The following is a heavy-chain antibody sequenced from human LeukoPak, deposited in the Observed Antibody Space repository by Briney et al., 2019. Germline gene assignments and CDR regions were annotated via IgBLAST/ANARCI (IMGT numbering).Heavy chain of an antibody. V-gene: IGHV3-74*01. CDR2: INSDGSST. D-gene: IGHD3-10*01. CDR1: GFTFSSYW. J-gene: IGHJ4*02. CDR3: ARIPGGSGTQYDY. Sequence: GGSLRLSCAASGFTFSSYWMHWVRQAPGKGLVWVSRINSDGSSTFYADSVKGRFTTSRDNAENTVYLQMNSLRADDTAVYYCARIPGGSGTQYDYWGQGTLVIVSS.